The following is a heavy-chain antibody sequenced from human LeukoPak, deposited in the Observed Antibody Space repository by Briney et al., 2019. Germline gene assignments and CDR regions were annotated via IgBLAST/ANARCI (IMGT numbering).Heavy chain of an antibody. CDR2: IHHDGSNK. CDR3: ARGQAWDGSVIDY. CDR1: GFTFSSYG. V-gene: IGHV3-30*02. J-gene: IGHJ4*02. Sequence: GGSLRLSCAASGFTFSSYGMHWVRQAPGKGLAWVTFIHHDGSNKYYADSVKGRFTISRDNAKNSLYLQMNSLRAEDTAVYYCARGQAWDGSVIDYWGQGTLVTVSS. D-gene: IGHD3-10*01.